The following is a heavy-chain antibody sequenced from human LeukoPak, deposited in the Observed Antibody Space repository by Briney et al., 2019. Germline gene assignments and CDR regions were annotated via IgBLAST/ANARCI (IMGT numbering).Heavy chain of an antibody. V-gene: IGHV1-24*01. J-gene: IGHJ4*02. D-gene: IGHD3-10*01. Sequence: ASVKVSCKVSGYTLTELSMHWVRQAPGKGLEWMGGFDPEDGETIYAQKFQGRVTMTEDTSTDTAYMELSSLRAEDTAVYYCAKVGHAMVRGVTVLDYWGQGTLVTVSS. CDR1: GYTLTELS. CDR3: AKVGHAMVRGVTVLDY. CDR2: FDPEDGET.